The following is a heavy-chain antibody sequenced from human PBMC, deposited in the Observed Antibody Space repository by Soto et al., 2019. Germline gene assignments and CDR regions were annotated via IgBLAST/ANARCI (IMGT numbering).Heavy chain of an antibody. Sequence: QVQLVQSGAEVKKPGSSVKVSCKASGGTFSSYAISWVRQAPGQGLEWMGGIIPIFGTANYAQKFQGRVTITADESTSTAYMELSRLRSEETAVYYCARLAMREYRNFDYWGQGTLVTVSS. CDR3: ARLAMREYRNFDY. CDR2: IIPIFGTA. V-gene: IGHV1-69*01. D-gene: IGHD5-12*01. CDR1: GGTFSSYA. J-gene: IGHJ4*02.